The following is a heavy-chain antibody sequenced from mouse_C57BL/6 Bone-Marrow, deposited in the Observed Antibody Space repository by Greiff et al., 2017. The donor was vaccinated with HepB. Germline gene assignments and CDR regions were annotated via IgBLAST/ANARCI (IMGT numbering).Heavy chain of an antibody. J-gene: IGHJ1*03. V-gene: IGHV14-4*01. CDR1: GFNIKDDY. D-gene: IGHD1-1*01. Sequence: EVKLMESGAELVRPGASVKLSCTASGFNIKDDYMHWVKQRPEQGLEWIGWIDPENGDTEYASKFQGKATITADTSSNTAYLQLSSLTSEDTAVYYCTTGYYGSSYLYWYFDVWGTGTTVTVSS. CDR2: IDPENGDT. CDR3: TTGYYGSSYLYWYFDV.